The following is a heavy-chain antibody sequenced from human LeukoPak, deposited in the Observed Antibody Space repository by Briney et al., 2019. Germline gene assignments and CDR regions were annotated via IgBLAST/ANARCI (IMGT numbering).Heavy chain of an antibody. CDR2: ISGSGGST. CDR3: AKAESSSWYSISNWFDP. J-gene: IGHJ5*02. D-gene: IGHD6-13*01. Sequence: GSLRLSCAASGFTFSSYAMSWVRQAPGKGLEWVSAISGSGGSTYYADSVKGRFTISRDNSKNTLYLQMNSLRAEDTAVYYCAKAESSSWYSISNWFDPWGQGTLVTVSS. V-gene: IGHV3-23*01. CDR1: GFTFSSYA.